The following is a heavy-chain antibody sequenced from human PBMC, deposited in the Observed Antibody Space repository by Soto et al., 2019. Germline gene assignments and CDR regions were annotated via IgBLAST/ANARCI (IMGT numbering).Heavy chain of an antibody. V-gene: IGHV3-23*01. D-gene: IGHD6-19*01. CDR1: GFTFSSYA. Sequence: PGGSLRLSCAASGFTFSSYAMSWVRQAPGKGLEWVSAISGSGGSTYYADSVKGRFTISRDNSKNTLYLQMNSLRAEDTAVYYCAKDPDSSGWATYYFDYWGQGTLVTVSS. CDR3: AKDPDSSGWATYYFDY. J-gene: IGHJ4*02. CDR2: ISGSGGST.